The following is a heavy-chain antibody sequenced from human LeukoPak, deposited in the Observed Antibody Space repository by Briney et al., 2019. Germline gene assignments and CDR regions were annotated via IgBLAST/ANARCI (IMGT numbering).Heavy chain of an antibody. V-gene: IGHV3-23*01. Sequence: PGGSLRLSCVASGFSFNNYAMNWVRQAPGKGLEWVSLIIGSSGSTFYADSVKGRFTISRDKSKNTLYLQMTSLRAEDTAVYYCAKGAYDYIEIAYSDYWGQGSLVTVSS. D-gene: IGHD5-12*01. CDR1: GFSFNNYA. CDR3: AKGAYDYIEIAYSDY. CDR2: IIGSSGST. J-gene: IGHJ4*02.